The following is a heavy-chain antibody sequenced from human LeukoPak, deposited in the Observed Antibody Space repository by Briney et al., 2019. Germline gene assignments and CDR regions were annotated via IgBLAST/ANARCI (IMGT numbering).Heavy chain of an antibody. CDR2: IYYSGST. D-gene: IGHD3-3*01. CDR1: GGSISSYY. CDR3: ARAGSGYYQEGAFDI. Sequence: PSETLSLTCTVSGGSISSYYWSWIRQPPGKGLEWIGYIYYSGSTNYNPSLKSRVTISVDTSKNQFSLKLSSVTAADTAVYYCARAGSGYYQEGAFDIWGQGTMVTVSS. V-gene: IGHV4-59*01. J-gene: IGHJ3*02.